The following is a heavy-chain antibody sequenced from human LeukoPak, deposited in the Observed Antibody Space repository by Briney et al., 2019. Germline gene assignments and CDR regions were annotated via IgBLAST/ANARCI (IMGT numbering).Heavy chain of an antibody. CDR2: ISTTGSSI. CDR3: ARVQRGIAVALDY. J-gene: IGHJ4*02. V-gene: IGHV3-48*03. CDR1: GFTFSSYE. Sequence: PGGSLRLSCAASGFTFSSYEMNWVRQAPGKGLEWVSYISTTGSSIYYADSVKGRFTISRDNVKNLLYQQMNSLRAEDTAVYYCARVQRGIAVALDYWGQGTLATVSS. D-gene: IGHD6-19*01.